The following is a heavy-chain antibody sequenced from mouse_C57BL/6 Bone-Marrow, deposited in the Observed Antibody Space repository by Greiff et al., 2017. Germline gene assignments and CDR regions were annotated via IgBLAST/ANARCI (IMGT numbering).Heavy chain of an antibody. CDR3: TRGRYFDV. Sequence: VQLQQSGAELVRPGASVTLCCKASGYTFTDYEMHWVKQTPVHGLEWIGAIDPETGGTAYNQKFKGKAILTADKSSSTAYMELRSLTSEDSAVYYCTRGRYFDVWGTGTTVTVSS. CDR1: GYTFTDYE. V-gene: IGHV1-15*01. CDR2: IDPETGGT. J-gene: IGHJ1*03.